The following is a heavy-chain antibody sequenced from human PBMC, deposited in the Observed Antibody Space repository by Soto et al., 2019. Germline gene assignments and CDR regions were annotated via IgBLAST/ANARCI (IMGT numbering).Heavy chain of an antibody. V-gene: IGHV3-33*01. J-gene: IGHJ4*02. CDR1: GFTFSSYG. D-gene: IGHD6-19*01. Sequence: QVQLVESGGGVVQPGRSLRLSCAASGFTFSSYGMHWVRQAPGTGLEWVAVIWYDGSNKYDADSVKGRLTIPRDNSKNPLYLQINSRRAEDTAVDYCASLYSSGYDYWGQGTLVTVSS. CDR3: ASLYSSGYDY. CDR2: IWYDGSNK.